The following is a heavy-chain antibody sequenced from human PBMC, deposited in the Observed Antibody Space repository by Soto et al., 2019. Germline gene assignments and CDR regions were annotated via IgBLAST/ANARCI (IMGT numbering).Heavy chain of an antibody. V-gene: IGHV3-30*18. CDR1: GFTFSSYG. Sequence: PGGSLRLSCAASGFTFSSYGMHWVRQAPGKGLEWVAVISYDGSNKYYADSVKGRFTISRDNSKNTLYLQMNSLRAEDTAVYYCAKDVLRYFDSLEPLRYGMDVWGQGTTVTVSS. J-gene: IGHJ6*02. CDR3: AKDVLRYFDSLEPLRYGMDV. D-gene: IGHD3-9*01. CDR2: ISYDGSNK.